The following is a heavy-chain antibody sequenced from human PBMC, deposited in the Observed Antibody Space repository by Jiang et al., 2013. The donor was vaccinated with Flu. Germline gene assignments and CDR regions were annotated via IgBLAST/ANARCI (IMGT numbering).Heavy chain of an antibody. Sequence: GPGLVKPSETLSLTCTVSGGSISSSSYYWGWIRQPPGKGLEWIGSIYYSGSTYYNPSLKSRVTISVDTSKNQFSLKLSSVTATDTAVYYCARRSGSGSYSSQFADLAIYYFDYWGQGTLVTVSS. J-gene: IGHJ4*02. V-gene: IGHV4-39*01. CDR2: IYYSGST. CDR1: GGSISSSSYY. D-gene: IGHD1-26*01. CDR3: ARRSGSGSYSSQFADLAIYYFDY.